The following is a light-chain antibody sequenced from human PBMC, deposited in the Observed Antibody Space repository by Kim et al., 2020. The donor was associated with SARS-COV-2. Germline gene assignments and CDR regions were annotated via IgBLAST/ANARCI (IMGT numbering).Light chain of an antibody. CDR3: NSRGSGGEYWV. J-gene: IGLJ3*02. V-gene: IGLV3-19*01. Sequence: SSELTQDPAVSVALGQTVRITCQGDSLRTYYASWYQQKPGQAPVVVISGKNNRPSGIPDRFSGSSSGNTASLTITEARAEDEADYYCNSRGSGGEYWVFG. CDR2: GKN. CDR1: SLRTYY.